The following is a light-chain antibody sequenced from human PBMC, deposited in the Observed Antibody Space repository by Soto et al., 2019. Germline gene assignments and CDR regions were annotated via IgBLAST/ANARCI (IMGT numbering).Light chain of an antibody. CDR1: QTVSSSH. CDR3: QQYGSSPYT. Sequence: EIVLTQSPGTLSLSAGERATLSCRASQTVSSSHLAWYQQKPGQAPRLLIYGASSRATDIPDRFSGSGSGTDFTLTISRLEPEDSAVYYCQQYGSSPYTFGQWTKLEIK. J-gene: IGKJ2*01. V-gene: IGKV3-20*01. CDR2: GAS.